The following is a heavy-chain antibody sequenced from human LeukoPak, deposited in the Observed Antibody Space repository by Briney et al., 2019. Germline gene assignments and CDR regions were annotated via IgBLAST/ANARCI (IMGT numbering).Heavy chain of an antibody. V-gene: IGHV3-30*18. Sequence: PGGSLRLSCAASGFTFSSYGMHWVRQAPGKGLEWVAVISYDGSNKYYADSVKGRFTISRDKSKNTLYLQMNSLRAEDTAVYYCAKDRGSWYLDYWGQGTLVTVSS. CDR1: GFTFSSYG. CDR2: ISYDGSNK. J-gene: IGHJ4*02. D-gene: IGHD6-13*01. CDR3: AKDRGSWYLDY.